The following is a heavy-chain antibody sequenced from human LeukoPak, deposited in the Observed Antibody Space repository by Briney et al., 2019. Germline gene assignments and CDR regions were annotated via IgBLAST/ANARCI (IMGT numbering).Heavy chain of an antibody. J-gene: IGHJ6*03. Sequence: GGSLRLSCAASGFTFSSYAMSWVRQAPGKGLEWVSAISGSGGSTYYADSVKGRFTISRDNAQNSLYLQMNSLRAEDAAVYFCARRDGYNLRGTYFYYLDVWGKGTRVTVSS. CDR2: ISGSGGST. V-gene: IGHV3-23*01. CDR3: ARRDGYNLRGTYFYYLDV. CDR1: GFTFSSYA. D-gene: IGHD5-24*01.